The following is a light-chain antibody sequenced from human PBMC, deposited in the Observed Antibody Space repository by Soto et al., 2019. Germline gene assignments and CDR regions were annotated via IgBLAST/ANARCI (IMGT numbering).Light chain of an antibody. CDR3: QQYNSYLT. V-gene: IGKV1-5*03. Sequence: DIQMTQSPSTLSASVGDRVTITCRASQNINTWLAWYQQKPGKGPILLIYRASRLESGVPSRFSGSGSGTEFALTISSLQPADFATYYCQQYNSYLTFGQGTRLEIK. J-gene: IGKJ5*01. CDR1: QNINTW. CDR2: RAS.